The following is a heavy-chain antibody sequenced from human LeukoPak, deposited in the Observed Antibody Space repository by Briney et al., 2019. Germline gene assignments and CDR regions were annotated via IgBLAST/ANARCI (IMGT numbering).Heavy chain of an antibody. D-gene: IGHD2-15*01. CDR2: IIPIFGTA. Sequence: ASVKVSCKASGGTFISYAISWVRQAPGQGLEWMGGIIPIFGTANYAQEFQGRVTITADKSTSTAYMELSSLRSEDTAVYYCAGGEGYCSGGSCLALDYWGQGTLVTVSS. J-gene: IGHJ4*02. V-gene: IGHV1-69*06. CDR3: AGGEGYCSGGSCLALDY. CDR1: GGTFISYA.